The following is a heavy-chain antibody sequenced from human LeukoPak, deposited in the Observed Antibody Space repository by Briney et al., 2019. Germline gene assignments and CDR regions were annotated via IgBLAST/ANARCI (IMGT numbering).Heavy chain of an antibody. CDR3: AKSVYHSGNY. J-gene: IGHJ4*02. V-gene: IGHV3-23*01. D-gene: IGHD3-10*01. CDR2: ISGGTT. Sequence: TGGSLRLSCAASGFTISTYGMSWVRQAPGKGLEWVSSISGGTTYYADSVKGRFTISRDNSKNTVFLQMNSLRAEETAVYYCAKSVYHSGNYWGQGTLVTVSS. CDR1: GFTISTYG.